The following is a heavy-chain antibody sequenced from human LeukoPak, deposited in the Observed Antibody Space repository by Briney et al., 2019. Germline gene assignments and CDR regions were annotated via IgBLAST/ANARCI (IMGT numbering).Heavy chain of an antibody. CDR3: ARRAYSSGWYLFDY. J-gene: IGHJ4*02. CDR1: GGSISSYY. CDR2: IYYSGST. D-gene: IGHD6-19*01. V-gene: IGHV4-59*08. Sequence: SETLSLTCTVSGGSISSYYWSWIRQPPGKGLGWIGYIYYSGSTNYNPSLKSRVTISVDTSKNQFSLKLSSVTAADTAVYYCARRAYSSGWYLFDYWGQGTLVTVSS.